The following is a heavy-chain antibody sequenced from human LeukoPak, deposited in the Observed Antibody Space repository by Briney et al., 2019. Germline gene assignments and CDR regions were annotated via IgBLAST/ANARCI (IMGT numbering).Heavy chain of an antibody. CDR3: AGGDLNYYDSSGYYP. CDR2: MNPNSGNT. V-gene: IGHV1-8*01. Sequence: INWVRQATGQGLEWMGWMNPNSGNTGYAQKFQGRVTMTRNTSISTAYMELSSLRSEDTAVYYCAGGDLNYYDSSGYYPWGQGTLVTVSS. D-gene: IGHD3-22*01. J-gene: IGHJ5*02.